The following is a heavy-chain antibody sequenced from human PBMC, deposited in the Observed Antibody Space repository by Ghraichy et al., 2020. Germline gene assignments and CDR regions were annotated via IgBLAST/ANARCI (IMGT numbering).Heavy chain of an antibody. CDR2: INTGSGYT. J-gene: IGHJ4*02. V-gene: IGHV1-3*04. Sequence: ASVKVSCKASGYTFTRFPIHWMRQAPGQRLEWMGWINTGSGYTKYSQKFQGRVTITRDTSATTAYMDLSSLRNEDTAIDFCAGRGEYSDDSGYHGFDFWGQGTLLTVSS. D-gene: IGHD3-22*01. CDR3: AGRGEYSDDSGYHGFDF. CDR1: GYTFTRFP.